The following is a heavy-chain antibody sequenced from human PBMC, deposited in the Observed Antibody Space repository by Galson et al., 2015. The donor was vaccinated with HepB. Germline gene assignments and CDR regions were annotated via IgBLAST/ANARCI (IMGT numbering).Heavy chain of an antibody. CDR3: ARDFRYCSSASCLNPNDIFDS. Sequence: TLSLTCNVSGGSISSSTYYWTWIRQYPGKGLEWIGYISYGGSTYYNPSLKSRLTISLDTSQNQFSLRLSSVTVADTAVYYCARDFRYCSSASCLNPNDIFDSWGQGTLVTVSS. J-gene: IGHJ4*02. V-gene: IGHV4-31*03. CDR1: GGSISSSTYY. CDR2: ISYGGST. D-gene: IGHD2-2*01.